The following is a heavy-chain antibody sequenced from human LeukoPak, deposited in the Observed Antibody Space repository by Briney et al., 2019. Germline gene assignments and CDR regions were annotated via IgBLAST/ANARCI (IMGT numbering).Heavy chain of an antibody. CDR2: ISSSSSYI. Sequence: PGGSLRLSCAASGFTFSSYSMNWVRQAPGKGLEWVSSISSSSSYIYYADSVKGRFTISRDNAKNSLYLQMNSLRAEDTAVYYCARARIAARAAPSYYIDVWGKGTTVTVSS. CDR3: ARARIAARAAPSYYIDV. CDR1: GFTFSSYS. V-gene: IGHV3-21*01. D-gene: IGHD6-6*01. J-gene: IGHJ6*03.